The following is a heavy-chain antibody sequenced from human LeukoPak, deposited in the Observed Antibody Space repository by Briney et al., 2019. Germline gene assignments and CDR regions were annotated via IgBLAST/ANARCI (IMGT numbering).Heavy chain of an antibody. CDR3: GRDRDIAYCGGDCYPDV. V-gene: IGHV4-61*02. CDR1: GGSISSGSYY. J-gene: IGHJ6*04. D-gene: IGHD2-21*02. Sequence: SQTLSLTCTVSGGSISSGSYYWSWIRQPAGKGLEWIGRIYTSGSTNYNPSLKSRVTISLDTSKNQFSLKLSSVTAADTAVYYCGRDRDIAYCGGDCYPDVWGKGTTVTVSS. CDR2: IYTSGST.